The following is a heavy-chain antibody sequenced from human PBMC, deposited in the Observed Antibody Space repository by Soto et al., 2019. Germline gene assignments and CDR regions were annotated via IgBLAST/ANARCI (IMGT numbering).Heavy chain of an antibody. CDR1: GGSFSGYY. J-gene: IGHJ4*02. CDR2: INHSGST. CDR3: ARDLTGFDY. Sequence: SETLSLTCAVYGGSFSGYYWSWIRQPPGKGLEWIGEINHSGSTNYNPSLKSRVTISVDTSKNQFSLKLSSVTAADTAVYYCARDLTGFDYWGQGTLVTVSS. D-gene: IGHD7-27*01. V-gene: IGHV4-34*01.